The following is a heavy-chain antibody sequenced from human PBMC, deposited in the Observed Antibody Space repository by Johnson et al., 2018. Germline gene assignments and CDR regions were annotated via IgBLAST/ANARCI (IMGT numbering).Heavy chain of an antibody. CDR3: ARSHWNADYYYMDV. D-gene: IGHD1-1*01. J-gene: IGHJ6*03. CDR1: GYTFTDYY. V-gene: IGHV1-2*02. CDR2: INPNSGGV. Sequence: QVQLVQSGTEVKKPGASVKVSCKTSGYTFTDYYLHWVRQAPGQGLEWMGWINPNSGGVHYAPRFQGRVTVTRDTSIRTAYMELSRLTSGDTAVYYCARSHWNADYYYMDVWGKGATVTVSS.